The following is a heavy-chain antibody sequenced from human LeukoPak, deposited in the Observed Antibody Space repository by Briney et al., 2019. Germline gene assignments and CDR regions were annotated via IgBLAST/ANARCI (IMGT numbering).Heavy chain of an antibody. Sequence: SETLSLTCTVSRGSISASIRSYYWSWLRQPPGKGLEWIGYISSSGSTNDNPSLRSRVTISVDTSKNQFFLNLSSVSAADTAVYYCARVPLGYSGAYYFDYRGPGTLVTVSP. J-gene: IGHJ4*02. D-gene: IGHD5-12*01. CDR1: RGSISASIRSYY. CDR2: ISSSGST. V-gene: IGHV4-4*09. CDR3: ARVPLGYSGAYYFDY.